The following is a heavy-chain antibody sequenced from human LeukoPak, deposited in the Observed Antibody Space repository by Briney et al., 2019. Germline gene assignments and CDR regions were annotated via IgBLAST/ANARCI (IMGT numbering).Heavy chain of an antibody. D-gene: IGHD3-10*01. Sequence: GGSLRLSCAASGFTFSSYWMSWVRQAPGKGLEWVSAISGSGGSTYYADSVKGRFTISRDNSKNTLYLQMNSLRAEDTAVYYCAKRIIGPSYYFDYWGQGTLVTVSS. CDR2: ISGSGGST. J-gene: IGHJ4*02. CDR1: GFTFSSYW. CDR3: AKRIIGPSYYFDY. V-gene: IGHV3-23*01.